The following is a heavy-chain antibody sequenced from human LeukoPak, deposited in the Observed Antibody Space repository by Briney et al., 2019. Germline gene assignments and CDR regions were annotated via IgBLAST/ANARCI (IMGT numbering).Heavy chain of an antibody. V-gene: IGHV1-18*04. D-gene: IGHD6-19*01. J-gene: IGHJ3*02. CDR1: GDTFTSYG. Sequence: EASVKVSCSASGDTFTSYGISWVRQAPGQRLEWMGWSSAYNGNTNYAQKLQGRVTMTTDTSTSTAYMELRSLRSDATAVYYCWRGGVSGWSYGAFDIWGQGTMVTVSS. CDR2: SSAYNGNT. CDR3: WRGGVSGWSYGAFDI.